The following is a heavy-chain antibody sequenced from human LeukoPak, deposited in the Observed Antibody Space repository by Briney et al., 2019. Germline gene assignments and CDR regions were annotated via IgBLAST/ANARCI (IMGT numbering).Heavy chain of an antibody. CDR1: GFTFSSYA. CDR3: ARSLAVAGRVDYYGMDV. V-gene: IGHV3-30*04. D-gene: IGHD6-19*01. Sequence: PGRSLRLSCAASGFTFSSYALHWGRQAPGKGREWGAVISYDGSNKYYADSVKGRFTISRDNSKNTLYLQMNSLRAEDKAVYYCARSLAVAGRVDYYGMDVWRQGTTVTVSS. J-gene: IGHJ6*02. CDR2: ISYDGSNK.